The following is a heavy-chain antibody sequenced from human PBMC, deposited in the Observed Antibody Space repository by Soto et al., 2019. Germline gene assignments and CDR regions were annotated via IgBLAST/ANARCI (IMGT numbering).Heavy chain of an antibody. D-gene: IGHD3-16*02. Sequence: SETLSLTCAVYGGSFSGYYWSWIRQPPGKGLEWIGEINHSGSTNYNPSLKSRVTISVDTSKNQFSLKLSSVTAADTAVYYCTTDLTDYDYIWGSYRWNEFDYWGQGTLVTVSS. V-gene: IGHV4-34*01. CDR1: GGSFSGYY. J-gene: IGHJ4*02. CDR3: TTDLTDYDYIWGSYRWNEFDY. CDR2: INHSGST.